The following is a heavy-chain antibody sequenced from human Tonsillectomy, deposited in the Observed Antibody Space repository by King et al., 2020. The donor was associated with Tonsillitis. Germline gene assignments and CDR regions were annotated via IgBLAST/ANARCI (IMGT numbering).Heavy chain of an antibody. CDR1: GFRFDDFA. D-gene: IGHD2-21*01. Sequence: VQLVESGGGLVQPGRSLRLSCAASGFRFDDFAMHWVRQAPGKGLEWVAGISWNSGNIGYAGSVKGRFSISRDNAKNSLYLEMNSLRVNDTALYYCAKVGRGVIYRAVDCWGQGTLVTVSP. CDR2: ISWNSGNI. J-gene: IGHJ4*02. CDR3: AKVGRGVIYRAVDC. V-gene: IGHV3-9*01.